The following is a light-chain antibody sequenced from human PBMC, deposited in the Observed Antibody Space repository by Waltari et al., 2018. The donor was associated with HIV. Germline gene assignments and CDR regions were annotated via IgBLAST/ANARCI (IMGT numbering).Light chain of an antibody. J-gene: IGLJ3*02. CDR3: AAWDDRLDGQGV. CDR1: RSTIGTNT. Sequence: QSVLPQPPSASGTPGQRVTVSCSGTRSTIGTNTVNWYQIIPGTAPKLLIYNDNQRPSGVPDRFSGSRSGTSASLAISGLESEDEADYYCAAWDDRLDGQGVFGGGTTLTVL. CDR2: NDN. V-gene: IGLV1-44*01.